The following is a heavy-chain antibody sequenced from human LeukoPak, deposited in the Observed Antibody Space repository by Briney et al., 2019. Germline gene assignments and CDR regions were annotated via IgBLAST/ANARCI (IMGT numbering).Heavy chain of an antibody. V-gene: IGHV3-9*01. Sequence: GGSLRLSCAASGFTFDDYAMHWVRQAPGKGLEWVSGISWNSGSIGYADSVKGRFTISRDNARNSLYLQMNSLRTEDSALYYCAKDFDWLPDYWGQGTLVTVSS. CDR2: ISWNSGSI. CDR3: AKDFDWLPDY. J-gene: IGHJ4*02. CDR1: GFTFDDYA. D-gene: IGHD3-9*01.